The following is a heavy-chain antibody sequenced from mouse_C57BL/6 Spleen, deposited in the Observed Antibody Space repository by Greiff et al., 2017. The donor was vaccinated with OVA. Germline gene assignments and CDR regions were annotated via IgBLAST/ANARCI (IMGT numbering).Heavy chain of an antibody. Sequence: VKVVESGPGLVAPSQSLSITCTVSGFSLTSYGVHWVRQPPGTGLEWLVVIWSDGSTTYNSALKSRLSIRKDNSKSQVFLKMNSLQTDDTAMYYGARLDYGRYYYAMDYWGQGTSVTVSS. CDR3: ARLDYGRYYYAMDY. J-gene: IGHJ4*01. CDR1: GFSLTSYG. CDR2: IWSDGST. D-gene: IGHD1-1*01. V-gene: IGHV2-6*03.